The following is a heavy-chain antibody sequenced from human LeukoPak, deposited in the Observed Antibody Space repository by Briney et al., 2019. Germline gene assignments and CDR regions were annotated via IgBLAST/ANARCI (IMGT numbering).Heavy chain of an antibody. V-gene: IGHV1-69*13. CDR1: GYTFTSYA. Sequence: ASVKVSCKASGYTFTSYAMNWVRQAPGQGLEWMGWIIPIFGTANYAQKFQGRVTITADESTSTAYMELSSLRSEDTAVYYCARVWFGEFNNWFDPWGQGTLVTVSS. J-gene: IGHJ5*02. CDR3: ARVWFGEFNNWFDP. D-gene: IGHD3-10*01. CDR2: IIPIFGTA.